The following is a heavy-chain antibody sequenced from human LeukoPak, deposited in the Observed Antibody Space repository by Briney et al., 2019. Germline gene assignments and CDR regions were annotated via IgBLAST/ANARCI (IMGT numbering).Heavy chain of an antibody. CDR3: ANAHGCGGDCYSLDY. CDR1: GYTFTGYY. V-gene: IGHV1-2*06. D-gene: IGHD2-21*01. Sequence: ASVKVSCKASGYTFTGYYMHWVRQAPGQGLEWMGRINPNSGGTNYAQKFQGRVTMTRDTSISTAYMELSRLRSDDTAVYYCANAHGCGGDCYSLDYWGQGTLVTVSS. J-gene: IGHJ4*02. CDR2: INPNSGGT.